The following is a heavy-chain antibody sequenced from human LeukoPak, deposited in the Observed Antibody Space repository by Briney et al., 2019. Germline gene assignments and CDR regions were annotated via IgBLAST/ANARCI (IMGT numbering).Heavy chain of an antibody. J-gene: IGHJ4*02. V-gene: IGHV3-21*01. CDR1: GFTFSSYS. D-gene: IGHD6-13*01. CDR2: ISSSSSYI. Sequence: PGGSLRLSCAASGFTFSSYSMNWVRQAPGKGLEWVSSISSSSSYIYYADSVKGRFTISRDNAKNSLYLQMNSLRAEDTAVYYCEALKWGSWTFDYWGQGTLVTVSS. CDR3: EALKWGSWTFDY.